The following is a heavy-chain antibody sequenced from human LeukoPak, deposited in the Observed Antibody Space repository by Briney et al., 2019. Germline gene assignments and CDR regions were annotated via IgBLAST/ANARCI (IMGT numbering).Heavy chain of an antibody. Sequence: GGSLRLSCAASGFTFSDYYMSWIRQAPGKGLEWVSYISSSGSTIYYADSVKGRFTISRDNAKNSLYLQMNSLRAEDTAVYYCARTPPLCSGGSCYEVDYFDYWGQGTLVTVSS. D-gene: IGHD2-15*01. V-gene: IGHV3-11*01. CDR1: GFTFSDYY. CDR3: ARTPPLCSGGSCYEVDYFDY. CDR2: ISSSGSTI. J-gene: IGHJ4*02.